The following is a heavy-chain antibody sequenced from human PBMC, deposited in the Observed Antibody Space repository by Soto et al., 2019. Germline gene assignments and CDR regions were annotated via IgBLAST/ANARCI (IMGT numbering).Heavy chain of an antibody. CDR1: GFTFSAYW. CDR2: INQDGSEK. J-gene: IGHJ4*02. Sequence: PGGSLRLSCAASGFTFSAYWMDWVRQTPGKGPEWVANINQDGSEKNYVDSVKGRFTVYRDNAKNSLYLQMSSLTAEDSALYYCSRSLNSWGQGTLVTISS. V-gene: IGHV3-7*01. CDR3: SRSLNS.